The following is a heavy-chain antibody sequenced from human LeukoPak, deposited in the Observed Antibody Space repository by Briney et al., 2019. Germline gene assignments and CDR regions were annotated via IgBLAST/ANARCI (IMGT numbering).Heavy chain of an antibody. D-gene: IGHD3-3*01. V-gene: IGHV3-15*07. CDR1: GFTFSNAW. Sequence: GGSLRLSCAASGFTFSNAWMNWVRQAPGKGLEWVGRIKSKTDGGTTDYAAPVKGRFTISRDDSKNTLYLQMNSLKTEDTAVYHCTTADSITIFGVVTDWFDPWGQGTLVTVSS. CDR2: IKSKTDGGTT. J-gene: IGHJ5*02. CDR3: TTADSITIFGVVTDWFDP.